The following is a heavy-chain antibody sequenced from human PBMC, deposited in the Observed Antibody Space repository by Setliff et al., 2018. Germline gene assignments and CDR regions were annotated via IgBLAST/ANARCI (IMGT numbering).Heavy chain of an antibody. CDR2: ISVYTGNT. CDR1: GYTFSHSG. J-gene: IGHJ4*02. V-gene: IGHV1-18*01. CDR3: ARDADYYDSSENPIVDY. Sequence: ASVKVSCKASGYTFSHSGITWVRQAPGQGLEWMGWISVYTGNTNYAPKLQGRVTMTTDASTSTAYMDLRSLRSDDTAVYYCARDADYYDSSENPIVDYWGQGTLVTVS. D-gene: IGHD3-22*01.